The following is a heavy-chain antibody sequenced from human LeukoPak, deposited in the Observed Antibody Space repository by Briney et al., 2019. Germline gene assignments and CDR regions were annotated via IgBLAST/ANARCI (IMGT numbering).Heavy chain of an antibody. CDR3: ARGYCSGGSSYSGFLDY. Sequence: ASVKVSCKASGYTFTSYYMHWVRQAPGQGLEWMGIINPSGGSTSYAQKFQGRVTMTRDMSTSTVYMELSSLRSEDTAVYYCARGYCSGGSSYSGFLDYWGQGTLVTVSS. D-gene: IGHD2-15*01. CDR2: INPSGGST. CDR1: GYTFTSYY. J-gene: IGHJ4*02. V-gene: IGHV1-46*01.